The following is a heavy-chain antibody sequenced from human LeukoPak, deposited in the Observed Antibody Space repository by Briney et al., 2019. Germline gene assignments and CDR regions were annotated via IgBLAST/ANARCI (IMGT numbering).Heavy chain of an antibody. V-gene: IGHV1-69*04. J-gene: IGHJ6*02. CDR1: GGTFSSYA. Sequence: SVKVSCKASGGTFSSYAISWVRQAPGQGLEWMGRVIPILGIANYAQKFQGRVTITADKSTSTAYMELSSLRSEDTAVHYCARDFPGLSYGMDVWGQGTTVIVSS. CDR2: VIPILGIA. CDR3: ARDFPGLSYGMDV.